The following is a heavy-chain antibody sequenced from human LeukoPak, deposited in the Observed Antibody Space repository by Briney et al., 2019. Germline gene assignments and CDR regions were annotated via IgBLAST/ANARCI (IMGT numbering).Heavy chain of an antibody. J-gene: IGHJ4*02. CDR2: INWNGGST. D-gene: IGHD2-2*01. Sequence: PGGSLRLSCAASGFTFDDYGMSWVRQAPGKGLEWVSGINWNGGSTGYADSVKGRFTISRDNAKNSLYLQMNSLRAEDTAVYYCAKAKGLFQLLFYFDYWGQGTLVTVSS. V-gene: IGHV3-20*04. CDR1: GFTFDDYG. CDR3: AKAKGLFQLLFYFDY.